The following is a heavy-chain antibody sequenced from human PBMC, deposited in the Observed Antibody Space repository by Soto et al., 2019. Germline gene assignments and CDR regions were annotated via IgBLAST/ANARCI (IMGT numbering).Heavy chain of an antibody. CDR3: ATRELDYGDGSDAFDI. CDR1: GGTFSSYA. CDR2: IIPIFGTA. Sequence: GASVKVSCKASGGTFSSYAISWVRQAPGQGLEWMGGIIPIFGTANYAQKFQGRVTITADESTSTAYMELSSLRSEDTAVYYCATRELDYGDGSDAFDIWGQGTMVTVSS. J-gene: IGHJ3*02. V-gene: IGHV1-69*13. D-gene: IGHD4-17*01.